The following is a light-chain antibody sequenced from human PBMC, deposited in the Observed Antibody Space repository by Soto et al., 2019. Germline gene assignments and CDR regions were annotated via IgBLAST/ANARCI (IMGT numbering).Light chain of an antibody. CDR2: GAS. Sequence: EIVLTQSPGTLSLSPGERATLSCRASQSVSSSYLAWYQQKPGQAPRLLIYGASSRATGIPDRFSGSGSGTDFALTISRLELEDFSVYYCQQYGSSSWTVGQGTKVDVK. V-gene: IGKV3-20*01. CDR3: QQYGSSSWT. CDR1: QSVSSSY. J-gene: IGKJ1*01.